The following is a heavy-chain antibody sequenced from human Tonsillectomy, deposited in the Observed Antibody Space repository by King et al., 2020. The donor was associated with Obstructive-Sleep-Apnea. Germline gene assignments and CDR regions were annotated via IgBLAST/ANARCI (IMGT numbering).Heavy chain of an antibody. V-gene: IGHV3-30*04. CDR1: GFTFSSYA. CDR3: AREFYDIPG. D-gene: IGHD3-9*01. Sequence: VQLVESGGGVVQPGRSLRLSCAASGFTFSSYAMHWVRQAPGRGREGGSVISYVGSNKYYADSVKGRFTISRDNSKNTLYLQMNSRRAEDTAVYYCAREFYDIPGWGQGTLVTVSS. CDR2: ISYVGSNK. J-gene: IGHJ4*02.